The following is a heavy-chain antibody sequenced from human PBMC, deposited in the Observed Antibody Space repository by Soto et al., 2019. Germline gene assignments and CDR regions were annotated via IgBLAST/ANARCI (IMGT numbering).Heavy chain of an antibody. J-gene: IGHJ5*02. D-gene: IGHD6-6*01. CDR3: ARARAARVTWFDP. Sequence: SETLSLTCAVYGGSFSGYYWSWIRQPPGKGLEWIGEINHSGSTNYNPSLKSRVTISVDTSKNQFSLKLSSVTAADTAVYYCARARAARVTWFDPWGQGTLVTVS. CDR1: GGSFSGYY. CDR2: INHSGST. V-gene: IGHV4-34*01.